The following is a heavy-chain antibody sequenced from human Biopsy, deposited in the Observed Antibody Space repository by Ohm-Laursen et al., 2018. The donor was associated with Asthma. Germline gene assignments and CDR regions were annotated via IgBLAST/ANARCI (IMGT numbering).Heavy chain of an antibody. CDR1: GGSISSYY. J-gene: IGHJ6*02. V-gene: IGHV4-59*01. Sequence: GTLSLTCTVSGGSISSYYWSWIRQPPGKGLEWIGYIYYSGGTAYNPSLKSRVTISADTSKNLFSLKLSSVTAADTAVYYCARGPNYHGSGRAPIGMDVWGQGTTVTVSS. D-gene: IGHD3-10*01. CDR2: IYYSGGT. CDR3: ARGPNYHGSGRAPIGMDV.